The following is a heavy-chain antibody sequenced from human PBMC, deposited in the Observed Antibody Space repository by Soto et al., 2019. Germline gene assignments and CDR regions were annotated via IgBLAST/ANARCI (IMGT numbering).Heavy chain of an antibody. CDR3: ANGRATYGLLTHDY. CDR2: LTGSSSNI. D-gene: IGHD3-10*01. J-gene: IGHJ4*02. CDR1: GFSFRNYA. Sequence: LRLSCAASGFSFRNYAMSWVRQAPGKGLEWISTLTGSSSNIYYADSVKGRFAISRDNSRNTLYLQMNSLTAEDTAVYYCANGRATYGLLTHDYWGQGTLVTVSS. V-gene: IGHV3-23*01.